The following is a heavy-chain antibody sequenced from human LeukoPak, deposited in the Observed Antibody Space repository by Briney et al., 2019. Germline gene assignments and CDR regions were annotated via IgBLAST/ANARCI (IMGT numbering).Heavy chain of an antibody. Sequence: LTGGSLRLSCAASGFTFSSYAMSWVRQAPGKGLEWVSAVSGSDDRTYYADSVKGRFTISRDNSKNTLYLQMNSLRAEDTAVYYCATPTIIAAANVRGQGTTVTVSS. D-gene: IGHD6-13*01. J-gene: IGHJ6*02. CDR1: GFTFSSYA. V-gene: IGHV3-23*01. CDR2: VSGSDDRT. CDR3: ATPTIIAAANV.